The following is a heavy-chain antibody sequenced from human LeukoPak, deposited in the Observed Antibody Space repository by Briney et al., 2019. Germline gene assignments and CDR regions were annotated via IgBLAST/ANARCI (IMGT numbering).Heavy chain of an antibody. J-gene: IGHJ4*02. CDR1: GFTFGDYA. CDR3: TSDFWSGYYWSWY. V-gene: IGHV3-49*04. Sequence: PGRSLRLSCTAPGFTFGDYAMSWVRQAPGKGLEWVGFIRSKAYGGTTEYAASVKGRFTVSRDDSKSIAYLQMNSLKTEDTAVYYCTSDFWSGYYWSWYWGQGTLVTVSS. D-gene: IGHD3-3*01. CDR2: IRSKAYGGTT.